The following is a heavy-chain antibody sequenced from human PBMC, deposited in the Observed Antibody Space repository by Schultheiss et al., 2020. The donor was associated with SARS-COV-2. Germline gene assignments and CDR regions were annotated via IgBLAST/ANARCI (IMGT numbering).Heavy chain of an antibody. V-gene: IGHV3-23*01. Sequence: GESLKISCAASGFTFSSYAMSWVRQAPGKGLEWVSAISGSGGSTYYADSVKGRFTISRDNSKNTLYLQMNSLRAEDTAVYYCAKDPPVLIAVAGIDYFDYWGQGTLVTVSS. CDR2: ISGSGGST. D-gene: IGHD6-19*01. J-gene: IGHJ4*02. CDR3: AKDPPVLIAVAGIDYFDY. CDR1: GFTFSSYA.